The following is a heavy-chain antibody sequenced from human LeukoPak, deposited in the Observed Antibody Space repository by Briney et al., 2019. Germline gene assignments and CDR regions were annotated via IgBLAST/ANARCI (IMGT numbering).Heavy chain of an antibody. D-gene: IGHD6-6*01. CDR1: GFTFSSYA. CDR2: ISGSGGST. Sequence: GASLRLSCAASGFTFSSYAMSWVRQAPGKGLEWVSAISGSGGSTYYADSVKGRFTISRDNSKNTLYLQMNSLRAEDTAVYYCAKGSSSSGYYHYYGMDVWGQGTTVTVSS. CDR3: AKGSSSSGYYHYYGMDV. J-gene: IGHJ6*02. V-gene: IGHV3-23*01.